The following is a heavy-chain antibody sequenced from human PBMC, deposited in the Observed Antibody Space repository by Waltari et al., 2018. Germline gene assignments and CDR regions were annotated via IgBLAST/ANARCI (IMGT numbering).Heavy chain of an antibody. CDR3: ARRRGRFGELLSVDY. Sequence: QVQLQESGPGLVKPSETLSLTCAVSGYSISSGYYWGWIRQPPGKGLEWIGIIYHSGSTYYNPSLKSRVTISVDTSKNQFSLKLSSVTAADTAVYYCARRRGRFGELLSVDYWGQGTLVTVSS. CDR1: GYSISSGYY. D-gene: IGHD3-10*01. V-gene: IGHV4-38-2*01. J-gene: IGHJ4*02. CDR2: IYHSGST.